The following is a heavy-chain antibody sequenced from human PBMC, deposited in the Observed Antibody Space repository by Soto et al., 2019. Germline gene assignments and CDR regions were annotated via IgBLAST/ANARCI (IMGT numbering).Heavy chain of an antibody. J-gene: IGHJ6*02. D-gene: IGHD1-7*01. CDR1: SVDFD. V-gene: IGHV4-61*08. CDR3: ARENYGNYGMDV. Sequence: SVDFDWSWILKPPGKGLEWTGYIYYSGSTNYNPSLKSRVTISVDTSKNQFSLKLSSVTAADTAVYYCARENYGNYGMDVWGQGTTVTV. CDR2: IYYSGST.